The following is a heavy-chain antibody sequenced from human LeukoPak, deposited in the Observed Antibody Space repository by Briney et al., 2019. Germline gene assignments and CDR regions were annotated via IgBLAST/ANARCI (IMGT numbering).Heavy chain of an antibody. V-gene: IGHV3-9*01. Sequence: PGGSLRLCCAVSGFTFDDYAMHWVRQAPGKGLEWVSGISWNSGNIGYADSVKGRFTISRDNAKNSLYLQMNSLRAEDTALYYCAKEKHTNYYDSRIFDYWGQGTLVTVSS. CDR3: AKEKHTNYYDSRIFDY. D-gene: IGHD3-22*01. J-gene: IGHJ4*02. CDR1: GFTFDDYA. CDR2: ISWNSGNI.